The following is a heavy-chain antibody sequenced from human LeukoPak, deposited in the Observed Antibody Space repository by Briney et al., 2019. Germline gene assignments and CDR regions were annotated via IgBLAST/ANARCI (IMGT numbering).Heavy chain of an antibody. Sequence: PSETLSLTCTVSGGSISSSNYYWGWIRQPPGEGLEWIGSIYYTGSTYYNPSLKSRITISVDTSKNQFSLKLSSVTAADTAVYYCARDAGGWFDPWGQGTLVTVSS. V-gene: IGHV4-39*07. D-gene: IGHD1-26*01. CDR1: GGSISSSNYY. CDR3: ARDAGGWFDP. J-gene: IGHJ5*02. CDR2: IYYTGST.